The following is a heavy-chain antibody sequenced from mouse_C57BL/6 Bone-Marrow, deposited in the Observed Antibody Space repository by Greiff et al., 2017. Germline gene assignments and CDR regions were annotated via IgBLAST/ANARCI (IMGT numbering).Heavy chain of an antibody. V-gene: IGHV14-1*01. CDR3: TTVYYGSRGLDY. D-gene: IGHD1-1*01. Sequence: VQLKQSGAELVRPGASVKLSCTASGFNIKDYYMHWVKQRPEQGLEWIGRIDPEDGDTEYAPKFQGKATMTADTSSNTAYLQLSSLTSEDTAVYSCTTVYYGSRGLDYWGQGTTLTVSS. CDR2: IDPEDGDT. CDR1: GFNIKDYY. J-gene: IGHJ2*01.